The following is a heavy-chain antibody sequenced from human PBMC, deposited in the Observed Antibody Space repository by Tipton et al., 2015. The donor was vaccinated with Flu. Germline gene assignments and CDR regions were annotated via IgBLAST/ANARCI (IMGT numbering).Heavy chain of an antibody. CDR2: INRDGSGK. V-gene: IGHV3-7*01. J-gene: IGHJ5*02. Sequence: QLVQSGGGLVQRGGSLRLSCAASGFTFSDYWMSWVRQAPGKGLEVVALINRDGSGKSYVDSVKGRFTISRDNAKNLLYLQMNSLRAEDTAAYYCARERRETTVGGKEGDWFAPWGQGTLVTVSS. CDR3: ARERRETTVGGKEGDWFAP. D-gene: IGHD4-11*01. CDR1: GFTFSDYW.